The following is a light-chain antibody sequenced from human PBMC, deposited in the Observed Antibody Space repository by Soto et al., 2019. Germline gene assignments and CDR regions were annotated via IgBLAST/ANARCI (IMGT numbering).Light chain of an antibody. Sequence: EIMLTQSPGTLSLSPGERALLSCRASQTVYSDYLAWYQQKPGQPPRLLISGASTRAPDIPNRFSGSGSGTEFTLTISRLEPEDFAVYFCQQYGDSTPITFGQGTRLEIK. CDR3: QQYGDSTPIT. CDR1: QTVYSDY. V-gene: IGKV3-20*01. J-gene: IGKJ5*01. CDR2: GAS.